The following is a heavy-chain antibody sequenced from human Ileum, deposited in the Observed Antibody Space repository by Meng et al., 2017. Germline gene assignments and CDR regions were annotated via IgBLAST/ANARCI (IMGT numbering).Heavy chain of an antibody. CDR3: VSERRRSYFFDY. J-gene: IGHJ4*02. Sequence: QVKLQESGPGLVKPSQTLSLNVTVSGGSITSGDYYWSWIRQPPGKGLEWIGYIFYTGATYSNPSLKSRVTVSLDTSKSQFSLKLSSVTAADTAIYYCVSERRRSYFFDYWGQGTLVTVSS. CDR2: IFYTGAT. CDR1: GGSITSGDYY. V-gene: IGHV4-30-4*01.